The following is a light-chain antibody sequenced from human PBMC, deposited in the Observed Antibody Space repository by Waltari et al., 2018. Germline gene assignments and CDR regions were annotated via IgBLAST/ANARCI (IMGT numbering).Light chain of an antibody. CDR3: MQSLQGDT. Sequence: EIVLTQSPLSLPVTPGEPASISCRSSQSLLYSDGYTYLDWYLQKPGQSPQLLIYLGSNRAAGRPDRFSGGGSGTDFTLEISRVEAEDVGVYYCMQSLQGDTFGQGTKLEIK. CDR1: QSLLYSDGYTY. V-gene: IGKV2-28*01. CDR2: LGS. J-gene: IGKJ2*01.